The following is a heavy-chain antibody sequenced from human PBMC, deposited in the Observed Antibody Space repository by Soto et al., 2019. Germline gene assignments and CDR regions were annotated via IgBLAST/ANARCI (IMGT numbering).Heavy chain of an antibody. CDR3: ARVIAYCGGDCYSLGDY. CDR1: GYTFTGYY. CDR2: INPNSGGT. Sequence: QVQLVQSGAEVKKPGASVKVSCKASGYTFTGYYMHWVRQAPGQGLEWMGWINPNSGGTNYAQKLQGRVTMTRDTSISTAYMELSRLRSDDTAVYYCARVIAYCGGDCYSLGDYWGQGTLVTVSS. D-gene: IGHD2-21*02. V-gene: IGHV1-2*02. J-gene: IGHJ4*02.